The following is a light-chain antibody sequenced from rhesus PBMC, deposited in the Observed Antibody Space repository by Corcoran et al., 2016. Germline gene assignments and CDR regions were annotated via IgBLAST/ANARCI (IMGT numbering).Light chain of an antibody. V-gene: IGKV1-94*01. CDR2: AAS. Sequence: DIQMTQSPSSLSASVGDRVTVTCRARQGISKELSWYQQKPGKAPTLLVYAASTLQTGVSFRFIGSGSWTDFTLTISSLQPEDAATYYCLQDYATPLTFGGGTKVKIK. CDR1: QGISKE. CDR3: LQDYATPLT. J-gene: IGKJ4*01.